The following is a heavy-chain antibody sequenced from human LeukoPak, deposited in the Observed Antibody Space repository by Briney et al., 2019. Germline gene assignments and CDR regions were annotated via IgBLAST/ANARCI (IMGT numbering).Heavy chain of an antibody. CDR2: IYYSGST. J-gene: IGHJ6*03. V-gene: IGHV4-31*03. CDR1: GGSISSGGYY. CDR3: ARVEMATITFYYYYYMDV. Sequence: PSETLSLTCTVSGGSISSGGYYWSWIRQHPGKGLEWIGYIYYSGSTYYTPSLKSRVTISVDTSKNQFSLKLSSVTAADTAVYYCARVEMATITFYYYYYMDVWGKGTTVTVSS. D-gene: IGHD5-24*01.